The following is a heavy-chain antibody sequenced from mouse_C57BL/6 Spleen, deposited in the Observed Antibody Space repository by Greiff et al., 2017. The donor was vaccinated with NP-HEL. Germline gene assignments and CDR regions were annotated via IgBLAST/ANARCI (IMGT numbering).Heavy chain of an antibody. V-gene: IGHV8-12*01. CDR2: IYWDDDK. CDR3: ARGDYYGSYAMDY. Sequence: QVTLKVCGPGILQSSQTLSLTCSFSGFSLSTSGMGVSWIRQPSGKGLAWLAHIYWDDDKRYNPSMKSRLTISKATSRNQVFLKITSVDTADTATYYCARGDYYGSYAMDYWGQGTSVTVSS. D-gene: IGHD1-1*01. CDR1: GFSLSTSGMG. J-gene: IGHJ4*01.